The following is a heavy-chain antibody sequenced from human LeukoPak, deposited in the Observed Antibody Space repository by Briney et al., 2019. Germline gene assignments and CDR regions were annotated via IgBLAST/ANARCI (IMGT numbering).Heavy chain of an antibody. D-gene: IGHD6-19*01. V-gene: IGHV4-61*02. CDR3: ARERVRSGWAYDI. CDR2: IYTSGST. CDR1: GGPISSGSYY. J-gene: IGHJ3*02. Sequence: SETLSLTCTVSGGPISSGSYYWSWIRQPAGKGLEWIGRIYTSGSTNYNPSLKSRVTISVDTSKNQFSLKLSSVTAADTAVYYCARERVRSGWAYDIWGQGTMVTVSS.